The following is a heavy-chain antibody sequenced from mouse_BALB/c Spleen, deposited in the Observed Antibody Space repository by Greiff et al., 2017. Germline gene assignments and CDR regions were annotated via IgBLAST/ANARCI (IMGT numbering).Heavy chain of an antibody. D-gene: IGHD1-2*01. CDR2: ISDGGSYT. CDR3: ARYYYGYGFAY. CDR1: GFPFRDYY. Sequence: EVPLVESGGGLVKPGGSLKLSCAASGFPFRDYYMSWVRQTPVKRLEWVATISDGGSYTYYPDSVKGRFTISRDNAKNNLYLLMSSLKSEDTAMYYCARYYYGYGFAYWGQGTLVTVSA. J-gene: IGHJ3*01. V-gene: IGHV5-4*02.